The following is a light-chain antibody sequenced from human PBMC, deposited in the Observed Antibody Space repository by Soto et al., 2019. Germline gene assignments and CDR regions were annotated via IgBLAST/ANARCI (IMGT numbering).Light chain of an antibody. V-gene: IGKV3-11*01. CDR3: QQRSNWPPIT. CDR1: QSVSRY. CDR2: DAS. J-gene: IGKJ5*01. Sequence: IVLTQSPATLSLSPGERATLSCRASQSVSRYLAWFQQKPGQAPRLLIYDASTRATGIPARFSGSGSGTDFTLTISSLEPEDFAVYYCQQRSNWPPITFGQGTRMEIK.